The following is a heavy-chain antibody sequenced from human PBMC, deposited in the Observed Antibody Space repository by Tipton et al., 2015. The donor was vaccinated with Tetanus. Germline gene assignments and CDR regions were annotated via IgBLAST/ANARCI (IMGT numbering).Heavy chain of an antibody. CDR3: ARVATGSGVNPGHYYFDY. CDR1: GGTFSSYA. V-gene: IGHV1-69*09. CDR2: IIPILGIA. J-gene: IGHJ4*02. Sequence: VQLVQSGAEVKKPGSSVKVSCKASGGTFSSYAISWVRQAPGQGLEWMGRIIPILGIANYAQKFQGRVTITADKSTSTAYMELSSLRSEDTAVYYCARVATGSGVNPGHYYFDYWGQGTLVTVSS. D-gene: IGHD3-10*01.